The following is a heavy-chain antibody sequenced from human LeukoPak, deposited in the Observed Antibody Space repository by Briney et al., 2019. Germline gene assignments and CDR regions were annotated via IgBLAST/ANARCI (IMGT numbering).Heavy chain of an antibody. V-gene: IGHV4-39*07. CDR2: IYYSGST. CDR1: GGSISSSSYY. J-gene: IGHJ4*02. D-gene: IGHD6-19*01. Sequence: PSETLTLTCTVSGGSISSSSYYWGWIRQPPGKGLEWIGSIYYSGSTYYNPSLKSRVTISVDTSKNQFSLKLSSVTAADTAVHYCARGRSSGWSDPIDYWGQGTLVTVSS. CDR3: ARGRSSGWSDPIDY.